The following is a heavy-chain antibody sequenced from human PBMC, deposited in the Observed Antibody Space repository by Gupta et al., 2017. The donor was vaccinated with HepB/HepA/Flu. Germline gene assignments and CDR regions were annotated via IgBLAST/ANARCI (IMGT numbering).Heavy chain of an antibody. Sequence: EVQLVESGGGLVKPGGSLRPSCAASGFPFSSYSMNWVRQAPGKGLEWVSSISSSSSYIYYADSVKGRFTSSRDNAKNALYLQMNSLRAEDTAVYYCARDRGFDYWGQGTLVTVSS. CDR2: ISSSSSYI. CDR3: ARDRGFDY. V-gene: IGHV3-21*01. J-gene: IGHJ4*02. CDR1: GFPFSSYS.